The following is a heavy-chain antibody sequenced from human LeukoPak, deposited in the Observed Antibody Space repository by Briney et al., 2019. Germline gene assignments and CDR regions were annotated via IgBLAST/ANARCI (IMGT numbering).Heavy chain of an antibody. D-gene: IGHD5-24*01. CDR2: IYYSGST. CDR1: GGSISSGGYY. V-gene: IGHV4-31*03. CDR3: ARDVLEMEGAFDI. J-gene: IGHJ3*02. Sequence: PSETLSLTCTVSGGSISSGGYYWSWIRQHPGKGLEWIGYIYYSGSTYYSPSLKSRVTISVDTSKNQFSLKLSSVTAADTAVYYCARDVLEMEGAFDIWGQGTMVTVSS.